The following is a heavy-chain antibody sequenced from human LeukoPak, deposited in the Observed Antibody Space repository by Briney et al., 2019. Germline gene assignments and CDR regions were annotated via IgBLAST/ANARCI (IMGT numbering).Heavy chain of an antibody. D-gene: IGHD6-19*01. V-gene: IGHV3-7*02. CDR1: QFTFSTYW. J-gene: IGHJ4*02. CDR2: MKEDGSEK. CDR3: ARYSSGFFDY. Sequence: GGSLRLSCAASQFTFSTYWMSWLRQAPGKGLESVANMKEDGSEKYYVDSVEGRFTTSRDNSQNTLYLQMNSPRGEDTAVYFSARYSSGFFDYWGQGTLVTVSS.